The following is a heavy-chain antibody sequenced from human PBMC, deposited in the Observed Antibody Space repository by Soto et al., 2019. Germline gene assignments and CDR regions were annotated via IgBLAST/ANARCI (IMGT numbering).Heavy chain of an antibody. J-gene: IGHJ3*02. CDR2: IIPILGIA. CDR3: AGEAAGSGAFDI. Sequence: QVQLVQSGAEVKKPGSSVKVSCKASGGTFSSYTISWVRQAPGQGLEWMGRIIPILGIANYAQKFQGRVTITADKSTSTAYMELSSLRSEDTAVYYCAGEAAGSGAFDIWGQGTMVTVSS. D-gene: IGHD6-13*01. CDR1: GGTFSSYT. V-gene: IGHV1-69*08.